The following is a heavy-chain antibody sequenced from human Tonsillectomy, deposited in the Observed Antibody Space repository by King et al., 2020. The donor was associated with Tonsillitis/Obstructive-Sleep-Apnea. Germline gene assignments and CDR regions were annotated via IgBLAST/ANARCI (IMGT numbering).Heavy chain of an antibody. Sequence: QLQESGPGLVKSSETLSLTCTVSGGSISSFYWSWIRQPPGKGLEWIGYISDSGSTNYNPSLKSRVTISLDTSKNQFSLKVNSVTAADTAVYYCARGNWGVRYGWGQGTTVTVSS. V-gene: IGHV4-59*01. D-gene: IGHD7-27*01. CDR3: ARGNWGVRYG. J-gene: IGHJ6*02. CDR1: GGSISSFY. CDR2: ISDSGST.